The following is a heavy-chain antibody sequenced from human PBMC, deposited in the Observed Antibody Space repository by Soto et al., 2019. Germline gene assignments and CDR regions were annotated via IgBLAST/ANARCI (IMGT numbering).Heavy chain of an antibody. Sequence: QVQLVESGGGVVQPGRSLRLSCAASGFTFSSYAMHWVRQAPGKGLEWVAVIAYDGSNKYYADSVKGRFTISRDNSKNTLYLQMNSPRAEDTAVYYCARDYPATRYFDWLLGTFDYWGQGTLVTVSS. CDR1: GFTFSSYA. J-gene: IGHJ4*02. D-gene: IGHD3-9*01. CDR2: IAYDGSNK. V-gene: IGHV3-30-3*01. CDR3: ARDYPATRYFDWLLGTFDY.